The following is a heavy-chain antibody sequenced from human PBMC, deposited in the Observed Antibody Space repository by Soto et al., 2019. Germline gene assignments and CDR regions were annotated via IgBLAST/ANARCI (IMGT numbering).Heavy chain of an antibody. J-gene: IGHJ3*02. CDR1: GGSISSSSYY. Sequence: SETLSLTCTVSGGSISSSSYYWGWIRQPPGKGLERIGSIYYSGSTYYNPSLKSRVTISVDTSKNQFSLKLSSVTAADTAVYYCERLPVGVIYGDYFGAFDIWGQGTMVTVS. V-gene: IGHV4-39*01. CDR3: ERLPVGVIYGDYFGAFDI. D-gene: IGHD4-17*01. CDR2: IYYSGST.